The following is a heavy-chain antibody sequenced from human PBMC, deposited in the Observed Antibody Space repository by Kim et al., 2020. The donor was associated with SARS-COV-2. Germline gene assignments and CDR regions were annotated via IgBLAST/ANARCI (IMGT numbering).Heavy chain of an antibody. CDR1: GYTFTNYA. J-gene: IGHJ4*02. CDR3: ARYDAELKFDS. CDR2: INTNTGDP. D-gene: IGHD1-7*01. Sequence: ASVKVSCRTSGYTFTNYAMNWVRQAPGQGLQWMGWINTNTGDPTYAQGFTRRFVFSLDTSVSTAYLQISRLETEDTAVYYCARYDAELKFDSWGQGTLVTVSS. V-gene: IGHV7-4-1*02.